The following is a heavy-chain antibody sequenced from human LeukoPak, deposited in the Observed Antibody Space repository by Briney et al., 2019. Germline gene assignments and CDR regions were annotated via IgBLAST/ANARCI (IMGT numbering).Heavy chain of an antibody. J-gene: IGHJ4*02. CDR1: GDFISSSSYY. D-gene: IGHD1-1*01. CDR2: IFYSGTT. V-gene: IGHV4-39*01. Sequence: PSETLSLTCTVSGDFISSSSYYWGWIRQPPGKGLEWIGSIFYSGTTYYNPSLRSRVTISVDSSKNQFSLKLSSVTAADTAVYYCARQWKDFDFWGQGTLVTVSS. CDR3: ARQWKDFDF.